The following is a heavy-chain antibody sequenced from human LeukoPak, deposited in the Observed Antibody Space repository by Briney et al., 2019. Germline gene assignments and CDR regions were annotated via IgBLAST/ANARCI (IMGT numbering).Heavy chain of an antibody. CDR3: AKDESIVVVPAAIKWYFDL. V-gene: IGHV3-23*01. D-gene: IGHD2-2*01. CDR2: ISGSGGST. Sequence: GGSLRLSCAASGFTFSSYAMSWVRQAPGKGLEWVSAISGSGGSTYYADSVKGRFTISRDNSKNTLYLQMNSLRAEDTAVYYCAKDESIVVVPAAIKWYFDLWGRGTLVTVSS. J-gene: IGHJ2*01. CDR1: GFTFSSYA.